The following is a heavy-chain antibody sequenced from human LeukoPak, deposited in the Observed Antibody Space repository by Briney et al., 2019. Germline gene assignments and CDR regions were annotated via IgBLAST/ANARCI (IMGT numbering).Heavy chain of an antibody. CDR2: INHSGST. D-gene: IGHD3-10*01. CDR3: ARPLTPGWFDP. V-gene: IGHV4-34*01. Sequence: SETLSLTCAVYVGSFSGYYWSWIRQPPGKGLEWIGEINHSGSTNYNSSLKSRVTISVDTSKNQFSLKLSSVTAADTAVYYCARPLTPGWFDPWGQGTLVTVSS. J-gene: IGHJ5*02. CDR1: VGSFSGYY.